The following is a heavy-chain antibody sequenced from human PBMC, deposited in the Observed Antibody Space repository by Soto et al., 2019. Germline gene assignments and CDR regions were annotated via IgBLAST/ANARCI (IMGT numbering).Heavy chain of an antibody. D-gene: IGHD2-15*01. CDR3: AKDRRYCSGGSCYVISLYYFDY. CDR2: ISGSGGST. Sequence: GGSLRLSCAASGFTFSSYAMSWVRQAPGKGLEWVSAISGSGGSTYYADSVKGRFTISRDNSKNTLYLQMNSLRAEDTAVYYCAKDRRYCSGGSCYVISLYYFDYWGQGTLVTVSS. V-gene: IGHV3-23*01. CDR1: GFTFSSYA. J-gene: IGHJ4*02.